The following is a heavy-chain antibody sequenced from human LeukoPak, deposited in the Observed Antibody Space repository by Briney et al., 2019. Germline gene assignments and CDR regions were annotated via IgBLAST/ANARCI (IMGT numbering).Heavy chain of an antibody. Sequence: SETLSLTCAVYGGSFNGYYWSWIRQPPGQGLEWIGTIHSSGNTYYNPSLKSRVTISVDTSKNQFSLKLSSVTAADTAVYYCARPAGWLPRYYFEYWGQGTLVTVSS. CDR1: GGSFNGYY. J-gene: IGHJ4*02. D-gene: IGHD5-24*01. V-gene: IGHV4-34*01. CDR3: ARPAGWLPRYYFEY. CDR2: IHSSGNT.